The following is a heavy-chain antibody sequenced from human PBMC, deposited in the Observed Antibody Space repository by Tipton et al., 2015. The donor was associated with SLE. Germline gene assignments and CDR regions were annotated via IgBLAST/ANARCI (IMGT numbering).Heavy chain of an antibody. CDR1: GFSFDGSV. V-gene: IGHV3-9*01. Sequence: SLRLSCVASGFSFDGSVMHSVRPVPGKGLEWASETNWNSGHIGYADSVKGRFTISRDNAKNSLYLQMSGLRIEDSALYYGAKDMGAAAGNPLDSWGQGTLVTVSS. CDR3: AKDMGAAAGNPLDS. D-gene: IGHD6-13*01. J-gene: IGHJ4*02. CDR2: TNWNSGHI.